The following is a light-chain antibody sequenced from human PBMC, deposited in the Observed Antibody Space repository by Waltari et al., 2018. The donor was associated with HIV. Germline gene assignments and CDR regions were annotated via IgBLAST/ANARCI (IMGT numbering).Light chain of an antibody. J-gene: IGLJ2*01. Sequence: QSALTQPASVSGSPGQSITISCTGTSSDVGSYNLVSWYQQHPGKAPKLMIYEVSKRPSGVSNRFSGSKSGNTATLTISGTQALDEADYFCQAWDATTVLFGGGTKLTVL. CDR1: SSDVGSYNL. CDR3: QAWDATTVL. CDR2: EVS. V-gene: IGLV2-14*02.